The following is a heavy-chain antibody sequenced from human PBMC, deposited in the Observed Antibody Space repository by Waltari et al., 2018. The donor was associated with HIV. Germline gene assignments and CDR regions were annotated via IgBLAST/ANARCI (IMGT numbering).Heavy chain of an antibody. Sequence: EVRLVESGGGLGQPGGSLRLSCAGSGFTFSRYWMHWVRQTPGKGLEWVSRIKPDGTQTDYADSVKGRFTISRDNAKSTLHLQLNARSVEDTALYFCTRDTFGNDDFWGQGVLVTVSS. D-gene: IGHD1-1*01. V-gene: IGHV3-74*01. J-gene: IGHJ4*02. CDR2: IKPDGTQT. CDR1: GFTFSRYW. CDR3: TRDTFGNDDF.